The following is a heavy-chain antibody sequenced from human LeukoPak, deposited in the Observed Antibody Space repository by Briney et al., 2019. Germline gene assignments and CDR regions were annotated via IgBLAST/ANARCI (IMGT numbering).Heavy chain of an antibody. D-gene: IGHD3-9*01. CDR3: ARRGDILTDYAFDY. CDR2: IYYSGTT. J-gene: IGHJ4*02. Sequence: SETLSLTCSVSGGTINSNSHHWDWIRQAPGKGLEWIGNIYYSGTTSYNPSLKSRVAISVDTSKNQFSLRLSSVTAADTAVYYCARRGDILTDYAFDYWGQGTLVTVSS. V-gene: IGHV4-39*01. CDR1: GGTINSNSHH.